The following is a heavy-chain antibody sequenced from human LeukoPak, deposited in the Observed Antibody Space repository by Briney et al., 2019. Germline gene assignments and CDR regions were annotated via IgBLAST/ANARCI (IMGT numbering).Heavy chain of an antibody. CDR2: IYPGGSDT. Sequence: HGESLKISCKGSGYSFTSYWIGWVRQMPGKGLEWMGIIYPGGSDTRYSPSFQGQVTISADKSISTAYLQWSSLKASDTAMYYCARLDSSGWSLYYMDVWGKGTTVTVSS. CDR1: GYSFTSYW. D-gene: IGHD6-19*01. J-gene: IGHJ6*03. V-gene: IGHV5-51*01. CDR3: ARLDSSGWSLYYMDV.